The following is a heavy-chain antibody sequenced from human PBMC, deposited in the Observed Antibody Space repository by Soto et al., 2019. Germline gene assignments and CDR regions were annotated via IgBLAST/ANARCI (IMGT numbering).Heavy chain of an antibody. CDR2: ISYDGSNK. CDR3: AKDRVGSGSTYFQL. CDR1: GFTFSSYG. J-gene: IGHJ1*01. V-gene: IGHV3-30*18. D-gene: IGHD3-10*01. Sequence: QVQLVESGGGVVQPGRSLRLSCAASGFTFSSYGMHWVRQAPGKGLEWVAVISYDGSNKYYADSVKGRFTISRDNSKNTLYLQMNSLRAEDTAVYYCAKDRVGSGSTYFQLWGQGTLVTVSS.